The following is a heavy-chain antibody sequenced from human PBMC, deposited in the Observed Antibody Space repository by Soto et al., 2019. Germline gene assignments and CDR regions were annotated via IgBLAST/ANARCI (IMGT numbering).Heavy chain of an antibody. CDR3: AREIAALRGWFDP. Sequence: GASVKVSCKASGGSFSSYTISWVRQAPGQGLEWMGRIIPILGIANYAQKFQGRVTITADKSTSTAYMELSSLRSEDTAAYYCAREIAALRGWFDPWGQGTLVTVSS. CDR2: IIPILGIA. D-gene: IGHD6-6*01. J-gene: IGHJ5*02. CDR1: GGSFSSYT. V-gene: IGHV1-69*04.